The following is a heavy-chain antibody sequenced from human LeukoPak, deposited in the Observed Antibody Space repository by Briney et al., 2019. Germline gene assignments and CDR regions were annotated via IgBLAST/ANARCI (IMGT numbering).Heavy chain of an antibody. Sequence: GGSLRLSCAASGFTFSSYSMNWVRQAPGKGLEWVSYISSSSSTIYYADSVKGRFTISRDNSKNTLYLQMNSLRADDTAVYYCARAPYTSSDAFDIWGQGTMVTVSS. D-gene: IGHD6-13*01. CDR1: GFTFSSYS. CDR2: ISSSSSTI. J-gene: IGHJ3*02. CDR3: ARAPYTSSDAFDI. V-gene: IGHV3-48*01.